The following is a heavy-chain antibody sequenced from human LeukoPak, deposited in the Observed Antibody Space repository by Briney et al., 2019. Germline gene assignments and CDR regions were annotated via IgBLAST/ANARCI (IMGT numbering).Heavy chain of an antibody. CDR2: ISPVDSDT. CDR3: ARRGTQRNFDY. J-gene: IGHJ4*02. CDR1: GYSFTNYW. Sequence: GESLKISCKASGYSFTNYWIGWVRQMPGKGLEWMVVISPVDSDTRYSPSFQGQVTISADKSISTAYLQWSSLKASDTAMYYCARRGTQRNFDYWSQGTLVTVSS. D-gene: IGHD3-16*01. V-gene: IGHV5-51*01.